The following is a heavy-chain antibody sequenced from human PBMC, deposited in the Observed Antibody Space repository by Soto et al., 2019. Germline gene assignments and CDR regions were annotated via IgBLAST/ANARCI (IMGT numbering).Heavy chain of an antibody. CDR3: ARSGAGYCSSTSCYGYYYYYYMDV. CDR2: MHYTGFS. J-gene: IGHJ6*03. D-gene: IGHD2-2*01. V-gene: IGHV4-59*02. Sequence: SETLSLTCSFSGDSVTSHYLTWIRQSPEKGLEWIGYMHYTGFSHYNPSLKSRVTISVDRSKNQFTLKLSSVTAADTAVYYCARSGAGYCSSTSCYGYYYYYYMDVWGKGTTVTVSS. CDR1: GDSVTSHY.